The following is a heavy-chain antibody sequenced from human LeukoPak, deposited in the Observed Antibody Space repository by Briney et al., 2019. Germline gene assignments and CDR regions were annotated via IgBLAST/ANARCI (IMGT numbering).Heavy chain of an antibody. CDR2: ISAYNGNT. J-gene: IGHJ4*02. CDR1: GYTFSNYA. CDR3: ARSWGEEIAARPYYFDY. Sequence: GASVKVSCKASGYTFSNYAISWVRQAPGQGLEWMGWISAYNGNTNYAPKLQGRVTMTTDTSTSAAYMELRSLRSDDTAVYYCARSWGEEIAARPYYFDYWGQGSLVTVSS. D-gene: IGHD6-6*01. V-gene: IGHV1-18*01.